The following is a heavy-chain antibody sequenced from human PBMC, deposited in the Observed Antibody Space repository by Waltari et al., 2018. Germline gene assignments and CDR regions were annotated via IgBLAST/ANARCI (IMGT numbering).Heavy chain of an antibody. Sequence: QVQLVQSGGEMKEPGASVKVSCKASGYTFTSRGINWVRQAPGQGLEWMGWSNNQKGSTNYAQNLQGRFTMTADTSTTTAYMELRSLKSDDTAIYYCARTCISAACYMIYWGQGTLVTVSA. CDR2: SNNQKGST. V-gene: IGHV1-18*01. D-gene: IGHD2-2*02. CDR1: GYTFTSRG. J-gene: IGHJ4*02. CDR3: ARTCISAACYMIY.